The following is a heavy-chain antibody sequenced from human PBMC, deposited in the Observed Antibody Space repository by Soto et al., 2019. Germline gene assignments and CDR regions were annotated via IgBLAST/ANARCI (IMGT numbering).Heavy chain of an antibody. J-gene: IGHJ4*02. CDR2: INQDGGVT. V-gene: IGHV3-7*03. Sequence: EVRLVESGGGLVQPGGSLRLSCVASGFTFISSFMGWIRQAPGKGLEWVANINQDGGVTYYVDSVEGRFTISRDNTKDSLYVQMNSLRVKDTAIYYCARYYRGSGRYFFDYWGQGALVTDSS. CDR1: GFTFISSF. CDR3: ARYYRGSGRYFFDY. D-gene: IGHD6-19*01.